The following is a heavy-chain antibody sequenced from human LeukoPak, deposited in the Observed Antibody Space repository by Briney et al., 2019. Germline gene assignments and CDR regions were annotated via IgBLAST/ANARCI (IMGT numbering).Heavy chain of an antibody. Sequence: GSLRLSCAASGFTFSSYAMSWVRQAPGKGLEWVSAISGSGGSTYYADSVKGRFTISRDNSKNTLYLQMNSLRAEDTAVYYCAKSEGPYYYYYMDVWGKGTTVTVSS. CDR1: GFTFSSYA. J-gene: IGHJ6*03. CDR2: ISGSGGST. V-gene: IGHV3-23*01. CDR3: AKSEGPYYYYYMDV.